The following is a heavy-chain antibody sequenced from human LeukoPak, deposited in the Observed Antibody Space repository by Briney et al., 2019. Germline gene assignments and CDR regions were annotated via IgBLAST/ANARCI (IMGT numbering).Heavy chain of an antibody. V-gene: IGHV3-21*01. CDR3: ARDGGYSGYETWGFDY. D-gene: IGHD5-12*01. CDR1: RFTFSSYS. Sequence: GGSLRLSWAASRFTFSSYSMNWVRQAPVKGLEWVSSISSSSSYIYYADSVKGRFTISRDNAKNSLYLQMNSLRAEDTAVYYCARDGGYSGYETWGFDYWGQGTLVTVSS. J-gene: IGHJ4*02. CDR2: ISSSSSYI.